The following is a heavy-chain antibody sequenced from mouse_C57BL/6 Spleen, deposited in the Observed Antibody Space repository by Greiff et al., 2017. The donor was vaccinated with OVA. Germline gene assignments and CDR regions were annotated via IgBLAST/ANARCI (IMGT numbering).Heavy chain of an antibody. V-gene: IGHV1-53*01. CDR2: INPSNGGT. Sequence: QVQLKQPGTELVKPGASVKLSCKASGYTFTSYWMHWVQQRPGQGLEWIGNINPSNGGTNYHEKFQSKATLTVDKSSSTAYMQLSSLTSEDSAVYDCARRRVHYGSSPYWYFDVWGTGTTVTVAS. J-gene: IGHJ1*03. CDR1: GYTFTSYW. D-gene: IGHD1-1*01. CDR3: ARRRVHYGSSPYWYFDV.